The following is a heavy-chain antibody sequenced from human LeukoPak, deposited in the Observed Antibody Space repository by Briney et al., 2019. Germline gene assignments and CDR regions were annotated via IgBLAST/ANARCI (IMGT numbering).Heavy chain of an antibody. D-gene: IGHD3-10*01. J-gene: IGHJ6*03. CDR3: ARARGFGELDYYYYYMDV. CDR2: IYYSGST. Sequence: SEPLSLTCTVSGGSISSYYWSWIRQPPGKGLEWIGYIYYSGSTNYNPSLKSRVTISVDTSKNQFSLKLSSVTAADTAVYYCARARGFGELDYYYYYMDVWGKGTTVTISS. V-gene: IGHV4-59*01. CDR1: GGSISSYY.